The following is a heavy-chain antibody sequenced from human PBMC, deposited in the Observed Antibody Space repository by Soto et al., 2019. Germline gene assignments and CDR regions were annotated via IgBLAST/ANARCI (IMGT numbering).Heavy chain of an antibody. CDR3: ARHGEGYCSSTSCYMKSWFDP. D-gene: IGHD2-2*01. V-gene: IGHV4-59*08. Sequence: SETLSLTWTVSGGSISSYYWSWIRQPPGKGLEWIGYIYYSGSTNYNPSLKSRVTISVDTSKNQFSLKLSSVTAADTAVYYCARHGEGYCSSTSCYMKSWFDPWGQGTLVTVSS. CDR1: GGSISSYY. J-gene: IGHJ5*02. CDR2: IYYSGST.